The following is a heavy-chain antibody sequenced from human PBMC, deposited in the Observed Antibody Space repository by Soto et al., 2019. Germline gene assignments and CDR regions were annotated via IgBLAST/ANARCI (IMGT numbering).Heavy chain of an antibody. CDR3: ARDYHGVRAFDI. V-gene: IGHV4-59*01. D-gene: IGHD2-2*01. J-gene: IGHJ3*02. CDR2: IYYSGST. Sequence: SETLALTCTVSGGGISSYYWSWIRQPPGKGLEWIGYIYYSGSTNYNPSLKSRVTISVDTSKNQFSLNLSSVTAADTAVYYCARDYHGVRAFDIWGQGTMVTVSS. CDR1: GGGISSYY.